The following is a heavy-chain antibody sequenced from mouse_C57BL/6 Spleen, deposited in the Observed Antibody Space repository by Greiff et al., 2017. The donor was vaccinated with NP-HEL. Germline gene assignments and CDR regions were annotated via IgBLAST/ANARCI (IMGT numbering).Heavy chain of an antibody. J-gene: IGHJ2*01. CDR1: GYSFTGYY. D-gene: IGHD1-1*01. Sequence: EVQLQQSGPELVKPGASVKISCKASGYSFTGYYMNWVKQSPEKSLEWIGEINPSTGGTTYNQKFKAKATLTVDKSSNTAYMQLKSLTSEDSAVYYCARSGGSSYGGYFDYWGQGTTLTVSS. CDR2: INPSTGGT. CDR3: ARSGGSSYGGYFDY. V-gene: IGHV1-42*01.